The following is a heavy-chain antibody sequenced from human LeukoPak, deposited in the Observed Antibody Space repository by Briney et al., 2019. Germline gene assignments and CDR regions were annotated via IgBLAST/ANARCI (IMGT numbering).Heavy chain of an antibody. CDR2: ISGSGGST. CDR3: ATSLNCGSTSCSPGY. CDR1: GFTFSSYA. D-gene: IGHD2-2*01. J-gene: IGHJ4*02. Sequence: GGSLRLSCAASGFTFSSYAMSWVRQAPGKGLEWVSAISGSGGSTYYADSVKGRFTISRDNSKNTLYLQMNSLRAEDTAVYYCATSLNCGSTSCSPGYWGQGTLVTVSS. V-gene: IGHV3-23*01.